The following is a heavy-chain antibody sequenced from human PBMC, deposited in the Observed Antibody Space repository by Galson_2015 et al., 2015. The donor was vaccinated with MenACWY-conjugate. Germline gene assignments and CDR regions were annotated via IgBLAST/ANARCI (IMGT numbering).Heavy chain of an antibody. CDR1: GGSVNTGDPY. CDR2: IYPSGNT. CDR3: AREPTYSGSFGWFDP. Sequence: SLTCTVSGGSVNTGDPYWCWIRQPAGKELEWIGQIYPSGNTNYNPSLKSRVTISMDTSNNQFSLRLTSMTAADTAMYYCAREPTYSGSFGWFDPWGQGTLVTVSS. D-gene: IGHD1-26*01. V-gene: IGHV4-61*10. J-gene: IGHJ5*02.